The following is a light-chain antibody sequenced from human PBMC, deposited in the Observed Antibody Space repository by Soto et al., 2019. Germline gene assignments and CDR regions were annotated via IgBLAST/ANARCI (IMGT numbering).Light chain of an antibody. J-gene: IGKJ4*02. CDR1: QGTGNY. V-gene: IGKV1-9*01. Sequence: DIQLTQSPSFLSASVGDRVTITCRASQGTGNYLAWYQQKPGKAPNLLIYAASTLQSGVPSRFSGSGSGTEFTLTISSLQPEDFATYYWQQLYSYPVTFGGGTKVEIK. CDR2: AAS. CDR3: QQLYSYPVT.